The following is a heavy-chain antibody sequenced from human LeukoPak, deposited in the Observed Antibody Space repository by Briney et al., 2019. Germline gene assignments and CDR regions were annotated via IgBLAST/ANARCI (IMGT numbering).Heavy chain of an antibody. Sequence: QPGGSLRLSCAASGFTFDDYAMHWVRQAPGKGLEWVSLISGDGGSTYYADSVKGRFTISRDNSKSTLFLQMNSLRAEDTTVYYCARSQSSSWYGLDYWGQGTLVTVSS. J-gene: IGHJ4*02. CDR1: GFTFDDYA. V-gene: IGHV3-43*02. CDR2: ISGDGGST. D-gene: IGHD6-13*01. CDR3: ARSQSSSWYGLDY.